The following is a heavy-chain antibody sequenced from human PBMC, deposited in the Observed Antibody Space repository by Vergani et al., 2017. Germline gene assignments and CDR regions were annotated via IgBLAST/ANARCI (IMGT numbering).Heavy chain of an antibody. Sequence: QVQLQESGPGLVKPSETLSLTCAVSGYSISSGYYWGWIRQPPGKGLEWIGSIYHSGSTYYNPSRKSRVTISVDTSKNQFSLKLSSVTAADTAVYYCARGLAEGRIVDAFDIWGQGTMVTVSS. V-gene: IGHV4-38-2*01. D-gene: IGHD2-15*01. J-gene: IGHJ3*02. CDR3: ARGLAEGRIVDAFDI. CDR2: IYHSGST. CDR1: GYSISSGYY.